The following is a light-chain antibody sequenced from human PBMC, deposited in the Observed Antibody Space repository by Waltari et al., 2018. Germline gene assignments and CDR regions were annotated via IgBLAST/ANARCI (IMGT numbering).Light chain of an antibody. CDR2: DVN. J-gene: IGLJ3*02. Sequence: HSALAQPASVSGSPGQSITISCTVTSSDVGGYNYVSWYQQHPGKAPRLMIYDVNNRPSGVSNRFSGSKSGNTASLTISGLQAEDEADYYCSSFTRTNSWVFGGGTKLTVL. CDR1: SSDVGGYNY. CDR3: SSFTRTNSWV. V-gene: IGLV2-14*03.